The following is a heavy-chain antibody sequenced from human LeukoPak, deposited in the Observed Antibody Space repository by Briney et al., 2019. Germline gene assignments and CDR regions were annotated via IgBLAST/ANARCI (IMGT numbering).Heavy chain of an antibody. Sequence: ASVKVSCKASGYTFTTYYMHWVRQAPGQGLEWMGWINPNSGGTNYAQKFQGRVTMTRDTSISTAYMELSRLRSDDTAVYYCASHFIAVAGTRPDYWGQGTLVTVSS. J-gene: IGHJ4*02. CDR2: INPNSGGT. V-gene: IGHV1-2*02. D-gene: IGHD6-19*01. CDR3: ASHFIAVAGTRPDY. CDR1: GYTFTTYY.